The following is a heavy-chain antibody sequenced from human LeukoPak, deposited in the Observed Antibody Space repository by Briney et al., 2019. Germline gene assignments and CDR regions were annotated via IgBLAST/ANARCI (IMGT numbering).Heavy chain of an antibody. D-gene: IGHD6-13*01. V-gene: IGHV4-4*07. J-gene: IGHJ4*02. CDR2: IYTSGST. CDR3: ARVPLAAAGDYYFDC. CDR1: GGSISSYY. Sequence: PSETLSLTCTVSGGSISSYYWSWIRQPAGKGLEWIGRIYTSGSTNYNPSLKSRVTMSVDTSKNQFSLKLSSVTAADTAVYYCARVPLAAAGDYYFDCWGQGTLVTVSS.